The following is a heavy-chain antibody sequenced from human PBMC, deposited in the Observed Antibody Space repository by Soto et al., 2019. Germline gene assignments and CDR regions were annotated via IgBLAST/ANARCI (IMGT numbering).Heavy chain of an antibody. CDR1: GERFTTYG. CDR3: ARWAGQVRDYGGPFDY. Sequence: QVQLVQSGAEVKKPGSSVKVSCKASGERFTTYGISWVRQAPGQGLEWMGWISTYNTNTKYAPKFQGRLLLTTDTSTTTAHMELRSLRPDDTAVYYCARWAGQVRDYGGPFDYWGQGTLVTVSS. CDR2: ISTYNTNT. V-gene: IGHV1-18*04. D-gene: IGHD4-17*01. J-gene: IGHJ4*02.